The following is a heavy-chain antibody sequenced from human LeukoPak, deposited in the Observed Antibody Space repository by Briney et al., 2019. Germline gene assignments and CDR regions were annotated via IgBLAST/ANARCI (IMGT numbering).Heavy chain of an antibody. D-gene: IGHD3-3*01. CDR1: GGSFSGYY. V-gene: IGHV4-34*01. CDR3: ARLNYDFWSGVWEGYYMDV. J-gene: IGHJ6*03. CDR2: INHSGST. Sequence: SETLPLTCAVYGGSFSGYYWSWIRQPPGKGLEWIGEINHSGSTNYNPSLKSRVTISVDTSKNQFSLKLSSVTAADTAVYYCARLNYDFWSGVWEGYYMDVWGKGTTVTVSS.